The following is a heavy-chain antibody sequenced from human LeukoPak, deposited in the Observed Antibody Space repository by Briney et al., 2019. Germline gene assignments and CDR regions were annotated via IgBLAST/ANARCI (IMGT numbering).Heavy chain of an antibody. CDR1: GGSISSSSYY. D-gene: IGHD3-22*01. Sequence: SETLSLTCTVSGGSISSSSYYWGWIRQPPGKGLEWIGSIYYSGSTYYNPSLKSRVTISVDTSKNQFSLKLSSVTAADTAVYYCARVPYYYDSSGYYGYYYYYMDVWGKGTTVTISS. V-gene: IGHV4-39*07. CDR3: ARVPYYYDSSGYYGYYYYYMDV. CDR2: IYYSGST. J-gene: IGHJ6*03.